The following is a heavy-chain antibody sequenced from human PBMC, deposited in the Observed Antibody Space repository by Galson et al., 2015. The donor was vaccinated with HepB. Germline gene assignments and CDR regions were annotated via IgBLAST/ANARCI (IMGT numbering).Heavy chain of an antibody. J-gene: IGHJ6*02. CDR3: AKDLPYYYGSGGGSTNLGYYYYYGMDV. CDR1: GFTFSSYA. CDR2: ISGSGGST. D-gene: IGHD3-10*01. V-gene: IGHV3-23*01. Sequence: SLRLSCAASGFTFSSYAMSWVRQAPGKGLEWVSAISGSGGSTYYADSVKGRFTISRDNSKNTLYLQMNSLRAEDTAVYYCAKDLPYYYGSGGGSTNLGYYYYYGMDVWGQGTTVTVSS.